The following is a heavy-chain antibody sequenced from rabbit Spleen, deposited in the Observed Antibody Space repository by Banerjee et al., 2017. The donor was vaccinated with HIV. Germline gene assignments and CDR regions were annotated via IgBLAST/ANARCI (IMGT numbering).Heavy chain of an antibody. CDR1: GVSFSDKDV. J-gene: IGHJ6*01. V-gene: IGHV1S45*01. Sequence: QEQLVESGGGLVQPEGSLTLTCKASGVSFSDKDVMCWVRQAPGKGLEWITCIAGSSSAFTYSATWATGRFTISKTSSTTVTLQMTSLTVADTATYFCARDTGTSFSSYGMDLWGPGTLVTVS. CDR2: IAGSSSAFT. D-gene: IGHD7-1*01. CDR3: ARDTGTSFSSYGMDL.